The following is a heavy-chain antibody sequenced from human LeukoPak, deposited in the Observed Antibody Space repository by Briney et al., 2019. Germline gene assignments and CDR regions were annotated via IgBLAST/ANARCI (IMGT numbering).Heavy chain of an antibody. D-gene: IGHD3-22*01. CDR2: ISAYNGNT. Sequence: ASVKLSCTASGYTFTSYGISWVRQAPGQGLEWMGWISAYNGNTNYAQKLQGRVTMTTDTSTSTAYMELRSLRSDDTAVYYCARDGGYYDSSGYPHFDYWGQGTLVTVSS. CDR1: GYTFTSYG. V-gene: IGHV1-18*01. J-gene: IGHJ4*02. CDR3: ARDGGYYDSSGYPHFDY.